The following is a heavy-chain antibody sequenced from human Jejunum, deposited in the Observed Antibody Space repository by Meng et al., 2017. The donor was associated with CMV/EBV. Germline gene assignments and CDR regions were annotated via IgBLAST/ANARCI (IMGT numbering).Heavy chain of an antibody. J-gene: IGHJ4*02. Sequence: SGFPLNSYGIHWVRQFPGKGLEWVAVLWYDGSRKYFADSVQSRFSISRDDSKNTVYLQMNSLRAEDTAVYYCARDNDGSSHYSQFDYWGQGTLVTVSS. CDR1: GFPLNSYG. CDR3: ARDNDGSSHYSQFDY. V-gene: IGHV3-33*01. D-gene: IGHD3-22*01. CDR2: LWYDGSRK.